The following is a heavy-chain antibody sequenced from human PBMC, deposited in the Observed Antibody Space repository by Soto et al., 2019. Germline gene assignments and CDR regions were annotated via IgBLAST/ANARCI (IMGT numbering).Heavy chain of an antibody. D-gene: IGHD3-22*01. CDR3: AKSSGYLFSYYYMDV. V-gene: IGHV3-30*18. Sequence: SGGSLRLSCAASGVTFSSYGMHWVRQAPGKGLEWVAVISYDGSNKYYADSVKGRFTISRDNSKNTLYLQMNSLRAEDTAVYYCAKSSGYLFSYYYMDVWGKGTTVTVSS. CDR2: ISYDGSNK. CDR1: GVTFSSYG. J-gene: IGHJ6*03.